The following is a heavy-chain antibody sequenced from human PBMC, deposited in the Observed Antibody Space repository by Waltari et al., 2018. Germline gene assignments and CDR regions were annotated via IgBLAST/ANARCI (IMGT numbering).Heavy chain of an antibody. D-gene: IGHD6-13*01. J-gene: IGHJ6*03. CDR1: GGAISSYY. CDR3: ARGLRQQLVSYYYYYMDV. Sequence: QVQLQESGPGLVKPSETLSLTCTLSGGAISSYYWSWIRQPPGKGLEWIGYIYYSGSTNYNPSLKSRVTISVDTSKNQFSLKLSSVTAADTAVYYCARGLRQQLVSYYYYYMDVWGKGTTVTISS. V-gene: IGHV4-59*01. CDR2: IYYSGST.